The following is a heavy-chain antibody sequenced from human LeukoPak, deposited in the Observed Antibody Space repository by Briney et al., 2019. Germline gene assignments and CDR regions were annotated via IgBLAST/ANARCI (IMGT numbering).Heavy chain of an antibody. V-gene: IGHV3-74*01. CDR2: IKNAGIDT. D-gene: IGHD3-10*01. CDR3: ARVGVTKVPSAEPMITMVRGVTPPLFDY. CDR1: GFMFSNYY. Sequence: PGGSLRLSCVGSGFMFSNYYMYWVRQAPGKGLVWVSRIKNAGIDTIYADSVKGRFTISRDNAKNSLYLQMNSLRAEDTAVYYCARVGVTKVPSAEPMITMVRGVTPPLFDYWGQGTLVTVSS. J-gene: IGHJ4*02.